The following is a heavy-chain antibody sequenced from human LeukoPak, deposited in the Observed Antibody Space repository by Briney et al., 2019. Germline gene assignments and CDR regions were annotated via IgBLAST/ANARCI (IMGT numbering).Heavy chain of an antibody. CDR3: ARDGDWAVAGYIDY. V-gene: IGHV3-11*04. Sequence: GGSLRLSCAASGFPFSDYYMSWIRQAPGKGLEWVSYITSGGSTMYYADSVKGRFTISRDNAKNSLYLQMNSLRAEDTAVYYCARDGDWAVAGYIDYWGQGTLVTVSS. CDR2: ITSGGSTM. J-gene: IGHJ4*02. D-gene: IGHD6-19*01. CDR1: GFPFSDYY.